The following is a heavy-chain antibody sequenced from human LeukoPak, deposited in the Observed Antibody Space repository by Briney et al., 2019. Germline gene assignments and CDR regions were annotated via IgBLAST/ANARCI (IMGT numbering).Heavy chain of an antibody. CDR1: GGSFSGYY. CDR2: INHSGST. V-gene: IGHV4-34*01. CDR3: ASDPTTVTSVFDS. D-gene: IGHD4-17*01. Sequence: SETLSFTCAVYGGSFSGYYWSWIRQPPGKGLEWIGEINHSGSTNYNPSLKSRVTISVDTSKNQFSLKLSSVTAADTAIYYCASDPTTVTSVFDSWGQGILVTVSS. J-gene: IGHJ4*02.